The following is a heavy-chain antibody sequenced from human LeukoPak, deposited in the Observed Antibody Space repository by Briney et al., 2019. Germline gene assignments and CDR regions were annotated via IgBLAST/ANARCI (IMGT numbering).Heavy chain of an antibody. CDR2: ISYDGSNK. CDR3: ANTAGTTHYYYYGMDV. J-gene: IGHJ6*02. Sequence: GGSLRLSCAASGFTFSSYAMHWVRQAPGKGLEWVAVISYDGSNKYYADSVKGRFTISRDNSKNTLYLQMNSLRAEDTAVYYCANTAGTTHYYYYGMDVWGQGTTVTVSS. V-gene: IGHV3-30-3*01. D-gene: IGHD6-13*01. CDR1: GFTFSSYA.